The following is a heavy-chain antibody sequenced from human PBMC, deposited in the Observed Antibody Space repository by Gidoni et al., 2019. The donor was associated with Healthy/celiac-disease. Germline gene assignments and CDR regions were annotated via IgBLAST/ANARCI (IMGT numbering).Heavy chain of an antibody. CDR2: ISDNAGNT. V-gene: IGHV3-23*01. Sequence: EVQLLESGGDLVQPGGSLRLYCAASGFTFSDYAMSWVRQAPGKGLEWVSTISDNAGNTYYADSVKGRFTISRDNSKNTLYLQMTSLRAEDTALYYCAKDWRDTSIYSPFDYWGQGALVTVSS. CDR1: GFTFSDYA. D-gene: IGHD3-22*01. J-gene: IGHJ4*02. CDR3: AKDWRDTSIYSPFDY.